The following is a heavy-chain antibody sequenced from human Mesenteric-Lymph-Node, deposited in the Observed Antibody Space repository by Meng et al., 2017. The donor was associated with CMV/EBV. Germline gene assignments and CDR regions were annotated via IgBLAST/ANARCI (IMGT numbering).Heavy chain of an antibody. J-gene: IGHJ6*02. Sequence: SETLSLTCSVSGDSITINFWTWIRQPPGKGLEWIGFISSNGNTNYNPSLGSRVTISLDTSKNQFSLHLTSVTAADTAVYYCARVVRGMDVWGQGTTVTVSS. CDR3: ARVVRGMDV. CDR2: ISSNGNT. D-gene: IGHD2/OR15-2a*01. V-gene: IGHV4-59*01. CDR1: GDSITINF.